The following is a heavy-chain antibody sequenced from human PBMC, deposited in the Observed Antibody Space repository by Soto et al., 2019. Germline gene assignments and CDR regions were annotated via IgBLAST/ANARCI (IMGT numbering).Heavy chain of an antibody. Sequence: QVQLVQSGPEVKKPGSSLKVSCKASGDTFTTYGITWGRQAPGQGLEWMGGILPIFGSTNYAQKFQGRVTITAYGSTSTAYMELSSLRSEDTAVYDCATSTLGGGGPWGQGTLVTVSS. D-gene: IGHD3-10*01. J-gene: IGHJ5*02. V-gene: IGHV1-69*12. CDR2: ILPIFGST. CDR3: ATSTLGGGGP. CDR1: GDTFTTYG.